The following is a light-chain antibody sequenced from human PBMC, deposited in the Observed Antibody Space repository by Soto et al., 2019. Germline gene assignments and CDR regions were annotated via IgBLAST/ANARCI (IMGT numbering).Light chain of an antibody. CDR1: QSVSSSY. V-gene: IGKV3-20*01. J-gene: IGKJ5*01. Sequence: SPGTLSLSPGERATLSCRASQSVSSSYLAWYQQKPGQAPRLLIYGASSRATGIPDRFSGSGSGTDFTLTISRLEPEDFAVYYCQQSGSSPPITFGQGTRLEIK. CDR2: GAS. CDR3: QQSGSSPPIT.